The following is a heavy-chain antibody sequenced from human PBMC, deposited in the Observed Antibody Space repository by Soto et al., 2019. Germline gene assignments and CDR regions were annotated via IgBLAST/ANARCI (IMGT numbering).Heavy chain of an antibody. CDR2: IYWDDDK. CDR3: AHRGYDSSATDAFDV. Sequence: QITLKESGPTLVKVTQTLTLTCSFSGFSLTTGEVGVGWIRQRPGKALEWLALIYWDDDKRYSPSLKSRLTITKDTSKNQVVLTMTNMDPVDTATYYCAHRGYDSSATDAFDVWGQGTMVTVSS. CDR1: GFSLTTGEVG. V-gene: IGHV2-5*02. J-gene: IGHJ3*01. D-gene: IGHD3-22*01.